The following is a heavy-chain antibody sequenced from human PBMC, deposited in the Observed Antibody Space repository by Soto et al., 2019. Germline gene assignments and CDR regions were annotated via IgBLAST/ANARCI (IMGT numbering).Heavy chain of an antibody. D-gene: IGHD3-3*01. Sequence: GGSLRLALAGAGYIFRSYGMHLVRQAPGKGLDWVAVIWYDGNDKYYADSVKGRFTVSRDNSKNTLYLQMNSLGAEDTAVYYCAREHFDFWSRYRSRRAMDVWGQGTTVTVSS. CDR2: IWYDGNDK. CDR3: AREHFDFWSRYRSRRAMDV. V-gene: IGHV3-33*01. CDR1: GYIFRSYG. J-gene: IGHJ6*02.